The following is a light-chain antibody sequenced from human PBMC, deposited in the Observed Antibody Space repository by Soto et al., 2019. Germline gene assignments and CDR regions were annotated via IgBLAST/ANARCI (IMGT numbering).Light chain of an antibody. J-gene: IGKJ1*01. CDR1: QSLSGW. Sequence: DIQMTRSPSTLSASVGDRVIITCRASQSLSGWLAWYQQKPGKAPKLLIYDASSLESGVPSRLSGSGSGTEFTLTISSLQSDDFATYYCQQYNSYSWTFGQGTKVDIK. V-gene: IGKV1-5*01. CDR2: DAS. CDR3: QQYNSYSWT.